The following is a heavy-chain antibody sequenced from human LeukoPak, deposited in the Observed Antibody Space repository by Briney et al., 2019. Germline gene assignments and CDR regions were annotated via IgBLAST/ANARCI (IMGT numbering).Heavy chain of an antibody. CDR3: AKDPSYDYGMDV. Sequence: GGSLGLSCVASGFTFSSYAMSWVRQAPGKGLEWVSAISGSGGSTYYADSVKGRFTISRDNSKNTLYLQMNSLRVGDTAVYSCAKDPSYDYGMDVWGKGTTVTVSS. CDR1: GFTFSSYA. J-gene: IGHJ6*04. CDR2: ISGSGGST. V-gene: IGHV3-23*01.